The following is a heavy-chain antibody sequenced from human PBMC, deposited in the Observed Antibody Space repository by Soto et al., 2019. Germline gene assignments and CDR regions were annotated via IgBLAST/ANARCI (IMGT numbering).Heavy chain of an antibody. Sequence: ASVKVSCKASGYTFTYRYLHWVRQAPGQGLEWMGWISAYDGNTNYAQKLQGRVTMTTDTSTSTAYMELRSLRSDDTAVYYCARGFVWSGNFDYWGQGTLVTVSS. CDR1: GYTFTYRY. D-gene: IGHD2-8*02. CDR2: ISAYDGNT. CDR3: ARGFVWSGNFDY. J-gene: IGHJ4*02. V-gene: IGHV1-18*04.